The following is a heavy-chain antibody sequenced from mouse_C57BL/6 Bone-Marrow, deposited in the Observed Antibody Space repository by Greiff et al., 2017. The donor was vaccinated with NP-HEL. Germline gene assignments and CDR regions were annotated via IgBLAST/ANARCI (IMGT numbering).Heavy chain of an antibody. D-gene: IGHD1-1*01. Sequence: QVHVKQPGTELVKPGASVKLSCKASGYTFTSYWMHWVKQRPGQGLEWIGNINPSNGGTNYNEKFKSKATLTVDKSSSTAYMQLSSLTSEDSAVYYCARSPLLLLGDYWGQGTTLTVSS. CDR3: ARSPLLLLGDY. J-gene: IGHJ2*01. CDR1: GYTFTSYW. CDR2: INPSNGGT. V-gene: IGHV1-53*01.